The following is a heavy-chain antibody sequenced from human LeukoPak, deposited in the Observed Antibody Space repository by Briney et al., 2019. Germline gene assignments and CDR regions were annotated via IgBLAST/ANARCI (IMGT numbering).Heavy chain of an antibody. CDR2: IIPIFGTA. J-gene: IGHJ4*02. CDR3: ARDYENSSGWYLSGYFDY. D-gene: IGHD6-19*01. Sequence: SVKVSCKASGGTFSSYAISWVRQAPGQGLEWMGRIIPIFGTANYAQKFQGRVTITTDESTSTAYMELSSLRSEDTAVYYCARDYENSSGWYLSGYFDYWGQGTLVTVSS. CDR1: GGTFSSYA. V-gene: IGHV1-69*05.